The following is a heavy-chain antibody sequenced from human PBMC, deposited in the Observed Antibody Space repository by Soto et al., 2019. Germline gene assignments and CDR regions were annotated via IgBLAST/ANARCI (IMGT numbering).Heavy chain of an antibody. Sequence: ASVKVSCKVSGYTLTELSMHWVRQAPGKGLEWMGGFDPEDGETIYAQKFQGRVTMTEDTSTDTAYMELSSLRSEDTAVYYCARKPRDYYYYGMDVWGQGTTVTVSS. J-gene: IGHJ6*02. CDR3: ARKPRDYYYYGMDV. CDR2: FDPEDGET. CDR1: GYTLTELS. V-gene: IGHV1-24*01.